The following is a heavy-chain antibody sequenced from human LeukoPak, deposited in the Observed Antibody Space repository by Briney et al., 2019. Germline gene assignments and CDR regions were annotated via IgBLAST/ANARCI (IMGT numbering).Heavy chain of an antibody. D-gene: IGHD3-10*01. CDR1: DYIFTTSG. CDR3: ARHPHYGPFDY. Sequence: ASVKVSCKASDYIFTTSGISWVRQAPGLGLEWMGWISADNGNTNYAQNLQGRVTMTTDTSTSTAYMELRSLRSDDTAVYYCARHPHYGPFDYWGQGTLVTVSS. J-gene: IGHJ4*02. V-gene: IGHV1-18*01. CDR2: ISADNGNT.